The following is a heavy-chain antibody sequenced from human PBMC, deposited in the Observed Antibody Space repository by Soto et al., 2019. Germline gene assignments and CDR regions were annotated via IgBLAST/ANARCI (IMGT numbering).Heavy chain of an antibody. Sequence: SQTLSLTCAISGDSVSSNSAAWNWIRQSPSRGLEWLGRTYYRSKWYNDYAVSVKSRITINPDTSKNQFSLHLNSVTPEDTGVCYCAREEGTVTPFGYWGQGTLVTVPQ. CDR3: AREEGTVTPFGY. CDR1: GDSVSSNSAA. CDR2: TYYRSKWYN. V-gene: IGHV6-1*01. D-gene: IGHD4-17*01. J-gene: IGHJ4*02.